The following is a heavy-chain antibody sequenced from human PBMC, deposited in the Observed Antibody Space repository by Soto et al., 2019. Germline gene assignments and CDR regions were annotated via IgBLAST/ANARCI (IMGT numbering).Heavy chain of an antibody. D-gene: IGHD4-17*01. V-gene: IGHV4-39*07. CDR1: GGSISSSSYY. CDR2: IYYSGST. Sequence: PSETLSLTCTVSGGSISSSSYYWGWIRQPPGKGLEWIGNIYYSGSTYYNPSLKSRVTISVDTSKNQFSLKLSSVTAADTAVYYCARTPTVTTIFYYMDVWGKGTTVTVSS. J-gene: IGHJ6*03. CDR3: ARTPTVTTIFYYMDV.